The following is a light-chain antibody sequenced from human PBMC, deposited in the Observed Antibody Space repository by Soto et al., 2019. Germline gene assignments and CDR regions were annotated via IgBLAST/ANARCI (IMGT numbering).Light chain of an antibody. J-gene: IGLJ1*01. V-gene: IGLV3-21*02. CDR1: NIGRKS. Sequence: SYELPQPPSVSVAPGQTARIACGGNNIGRKSVHWYQERPGQAPVLVVYDDSDRPSGIPERFSGSNFGNTATLTISRVEAGDEADYYCQVWDSNNDHYVFGTGTQLTVL. CDR2: DDS. CDR3: QVWDSNNDHYV.